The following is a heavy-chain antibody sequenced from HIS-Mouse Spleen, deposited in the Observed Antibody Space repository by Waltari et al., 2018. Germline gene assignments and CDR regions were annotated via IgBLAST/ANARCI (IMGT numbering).Heavy chain of an antibody. CDR1: GGSISSSSYY. CDR2: IYYSGST. Sequence: QLQLQKSGPGLVKPSETLSLTCTVSGGSISSSSYYWGWIRQPPGKGLEWIGSIYYSGSTYYNPSLKSGVTISVDTSKNQFSLKLSSVTAADTAVYYCAREIPYSSSWYDWYFDLWGRGTLVTVSS. D-gene: IGHD6-13*01. V-gene: IGHV4-39*07. J-gene: IGHJ2*01. CDR3: AREIPYSSSWYDWYFDL.